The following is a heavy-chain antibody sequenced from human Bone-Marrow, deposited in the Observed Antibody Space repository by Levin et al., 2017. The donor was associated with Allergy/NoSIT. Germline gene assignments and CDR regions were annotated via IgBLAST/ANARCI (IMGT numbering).Heavy chain of an antibody. J-gene: IGHJ4*02. Sequence: GESLKISCAASGFTFSSYAMSWVRQAPGKGLEWVSAISGSGGSTYYADSVKGRFTISRDNSKNTLYLQMNSLRAEDTAVYYCANLFMTTVTPADWGQGTLVTVSS. CDR1: GFTFSSYA. V-gene: IGHV3-23*01. CDR2: ISGSGGST. D-gene: IGHD4-17*01. CDR3: ANLFMTTVTPAD.